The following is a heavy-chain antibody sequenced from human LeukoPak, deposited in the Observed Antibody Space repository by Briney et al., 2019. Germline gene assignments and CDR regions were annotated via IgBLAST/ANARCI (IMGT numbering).Heavy chain of an antibody. CDR2: IYTSGST. D-gene: IGHD3-9*01. CDR3: ARDIVKYYDILTGYYPDAFDI. J-gene: IGHJ3*02. Sequence: PSQTLSLTCTVSGGSISSGSYYWSWIRQPAGKGLEWIGRIYTSGSTNYNPSLKSRVTISVDTSKNQFSLKLSSVTAADTAVYYCARDIVKYYDILTGYYPDAFDIWGQGTMVTVSS. V-gene: IGHV4-61*02. CDR1: GGSISSGSYY.